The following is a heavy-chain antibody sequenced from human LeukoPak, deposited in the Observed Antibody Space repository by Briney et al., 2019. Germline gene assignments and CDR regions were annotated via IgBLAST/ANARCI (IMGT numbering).Heavy chain of an antibody. Sequence: GGSLRLSCAASGFTFSCAMSWVRQAPGKGLEWVSAISGSGGSTYYADSVKGRFTISRDNSKNTLYLQMNSLRAEDTAVYYCARDQGAWGFGYNFDYWGQGTLVTVSS. CDR3: ARDQGAWGFGYNFDY. V-gene: IGHV3-23*01. CDR2: ISGSGGST. J-gene: IGHJ4*02. CDR1: GFTFSCA. D-gene: IGHD3-10*01.